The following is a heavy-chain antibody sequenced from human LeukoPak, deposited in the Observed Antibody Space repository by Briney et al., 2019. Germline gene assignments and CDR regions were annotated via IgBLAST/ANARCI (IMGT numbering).Heavy chain of an antibody. CDR3: ARMRGHRGNWNYIIYYYYMDV. D-gene: IGHD1-7*01. Sequence: SETLSLTCTVSGGSISIFYWSWIRQPPGKGLEWIGDIYYSGTTNYNPSLKSRVTISLDTSKNQFSLKLSSVTAADTAVYYCARMRGHRGNWNYIIYYYYMDVWGKGTTVTVSS. CDR1: GGSISIFY. V-gene: IGHV4-59*12. J-gene: IGHJ6*03. CDR2: IYYSGTT.